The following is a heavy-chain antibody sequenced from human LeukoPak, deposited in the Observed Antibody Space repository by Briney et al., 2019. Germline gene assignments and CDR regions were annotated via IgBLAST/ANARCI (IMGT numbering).Heavy chain of an antibody. V-gene: IGHV4-59*01. D-gene: IGHD5-18*01. CDR2: IYYSGNT. J-gene: IGHJ4*02. CDR3: ARVRGYSYDSSDFDY. CDR1: GDSISYYY. Sequence: PSETLSLTCTVSGDSISYYYWGWIRQPPGKGLEWVGEIYYSGNTNYNPSLKSRVTISVDTSKNQFSLKLSSVTAADTAVYYCARVRGYSYDSSDFDYWGQGTLVTVSS.